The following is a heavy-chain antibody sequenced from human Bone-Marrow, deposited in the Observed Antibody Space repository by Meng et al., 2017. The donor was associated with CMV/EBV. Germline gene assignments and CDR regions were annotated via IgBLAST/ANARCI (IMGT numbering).Heavy chain of an antibody. CDR2: IYHSGST. CDR1: GYSISSGYY. V-gene: IGHV4-38-2*02. D-gene: IGHD6-6*01. CDR3: ARTRYSGSSFYFDY. J-gene: IGHJ4*02. Sequence: SETLSLTCTVSGYSISSGYYWGWIRQPPGKGLEWIGSIYHSGSTYYNPSLKSRVTISVDTSKNQFSLKLSSVTAADTAVYYCARTRYSGSSFYFDYWGQGALVTVSS.